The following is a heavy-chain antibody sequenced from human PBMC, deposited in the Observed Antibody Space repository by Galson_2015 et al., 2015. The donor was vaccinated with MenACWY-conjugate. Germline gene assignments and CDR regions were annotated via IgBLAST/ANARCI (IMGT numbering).Heavy chain of an antibody. D-gene: IGHD2/OR15-2a*01. CDR1: GFSFSTYD. Sequence: SLRLSCAASGFSFSTYDMHWVRQATGKGLEWVSNIDPAAVPHYSDSVKGRFTISRDSGKKSLYLQMNSLRAGDTAIYYCARLTDYGFYDSWGQGTRVTVSS. CDR2: IDPAAVP. J-gene: IGHJ4*02. V-gene: IGHV3-13*05. CDR3: ARLTDYGFYDS.